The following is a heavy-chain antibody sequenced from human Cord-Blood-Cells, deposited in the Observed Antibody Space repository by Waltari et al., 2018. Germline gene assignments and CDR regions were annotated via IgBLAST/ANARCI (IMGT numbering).Heavy chain of an antibody. V-gene: IGHV3-30-3*01. CDR3: ARGDLIVPAATPRDY. J-gene: IGHJ4*02. Sequence: QVQLVESGGGVVQPGRSLRLSCAASGFTFSSYAMHWVRQAPGKGLEWVAVISDDGSNKCYADSVKGRFTISRDNSKNTLYLQMNSLRAEDTAVYYCARGDLIVPAATPRDYWGQGTLVTVSS. CDR1: GFTFSSYA. D-gene: IGHD2-2*01. CDR2: ISDDGSNK.